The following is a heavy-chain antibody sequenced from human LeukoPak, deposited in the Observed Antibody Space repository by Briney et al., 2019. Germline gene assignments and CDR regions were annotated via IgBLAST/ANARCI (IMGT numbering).Heavy chain of an antibody. J-gene: IGHJ5*02. CDR1: GFTFDDYG. Sequence: GSLRFSCAASGFTFDDYGMSWVRQAPGKGLEWVSGINWNGGSTGYADSVKGRFTISRDNAKNSLYLQMNSLRAEDTALYYGARQHLPTASWFDPWGQGTLVTVSS. CDR2: INWNGGST. CDR3: ARQHLPTASWFDP. V-gene: IGHV3-20*04. D-gene: IGHD4-11*01.